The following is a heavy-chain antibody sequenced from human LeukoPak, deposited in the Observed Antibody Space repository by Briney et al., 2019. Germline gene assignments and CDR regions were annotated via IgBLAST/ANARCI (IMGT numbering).Heavy chain of an antibody. J-gene: IGHJ3*02. Sequence: GGSLRLSCVASGFRFSDAAMTWVRQAPGKGLEWVSLIGSVGNSTYYGDSVKGRFTISRDNSKNTLSLQMNSLRVEDTAMYYCAKDIELSILGLGTMVTVSS. CDR1: GFRFSDAA. CDR2: IGSVGNST. CDR3: AKDIELSI. D-gene: IGHD3-16*02. V-gene: IGHV3-23*01.